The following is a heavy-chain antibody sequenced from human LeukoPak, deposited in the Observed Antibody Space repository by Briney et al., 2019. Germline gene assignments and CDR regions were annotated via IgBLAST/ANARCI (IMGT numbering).Heavy chain of an antibody. CDR3: ARVNSYGFDYYYYYYMDV. D-gene: IGHD5-18*01. CDR1: EITLSNYW. CDR2: ISHDGHNT. V-gene: IGHV3-74*01. Sequence: GGSLRLSCAASEITLSNYWIHWVRQAPGKGLVWVSRISHDGHNTNYADFVKGRFTISRDNSKNTLYLQMNSLRAEDTAVYYCARVNSYGFDYYYYYYMDVWGKGTTVTISS. J-gene: IGHJ6*03.